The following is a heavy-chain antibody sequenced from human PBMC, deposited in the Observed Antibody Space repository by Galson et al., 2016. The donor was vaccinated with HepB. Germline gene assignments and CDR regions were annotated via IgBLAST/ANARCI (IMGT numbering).Heavy chain of an antibody. CDR1: GGTFSNYA. CDR2: IIPIFGTP. Sequence: SVKVSCKASGGTFSNYAISWVRQAPGQGLEWMGRIIPIFGTPNYAQKFQGRVTITADKSTSTAYMELSSLRSEDTALYYCARSMATGPVDIVATGLFDFWGQGTLVTVSS. J-gene: IGHJ4*02. D-gene: IGHD5-12*01. V-gene: IGHV1-69*06. CDR3: ARSMATGPVDIVATGLFDF.